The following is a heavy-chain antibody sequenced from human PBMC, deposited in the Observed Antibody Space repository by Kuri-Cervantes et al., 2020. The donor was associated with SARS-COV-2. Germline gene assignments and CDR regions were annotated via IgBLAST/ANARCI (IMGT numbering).Heavy chain of an antibody. V-gene: IGHV1-69*05. J-gene: IGHJ6*02. Sequence: SVKVSCKASGGTFSSYAISWVRQAPGQGLEWMGGIIPIFGTANYAQKFQGRVTMTRDTSTSTVYMELSSLRSEDTAVYYCARDKGELLWFGETKLDGMDVWGQGTTVTVSS. D-gene: IGHD3-10*01. CDR2: IIPIFGTA. CDR3: ARDKGELLWFGETKLDGMDV. CDR1: GGTFSSYA.